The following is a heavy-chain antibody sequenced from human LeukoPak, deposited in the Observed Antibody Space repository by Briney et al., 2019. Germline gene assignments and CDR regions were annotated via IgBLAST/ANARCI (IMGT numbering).Heavy chain of an antibody. J-gene: IGHJ5*02. D-gene: IGHD3-22*01. V-gene: IGHV4-61*05. CDR3: ARFSYDSSGYYYWFDP. Sequence: KPSETLSLTCTVSGGSISSSSYYWGWIRQPPGKGLEWFGSIYTNGSTNYNPSLKSRLTISVDTSKNQSSLKLSSVTAADTAVYYCARFSYDSSGYYYWFDPWGQGTLVTVSS. CDR2: IYTNGST. CDR1: GGSISSSSYY.